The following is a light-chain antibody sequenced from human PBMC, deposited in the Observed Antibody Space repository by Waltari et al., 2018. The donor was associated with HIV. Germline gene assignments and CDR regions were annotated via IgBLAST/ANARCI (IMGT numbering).Light chain of an antibody. CDR3: HQYASFSGT. Sequence: DIRLTQSPSTLSASAGDRVAITCRAGQNVGAFLAWDQQKPGKPPQLLICQASTLEGGVPSRFSGSVSGSDFTRTINGLQSDDFATYYCHQYASFSGTFGQGTKVEL. CDR1: QNVGAF. J-gene: IGKJ1*01. V-gene: IGKV1-5*03. CDR2: QAS.